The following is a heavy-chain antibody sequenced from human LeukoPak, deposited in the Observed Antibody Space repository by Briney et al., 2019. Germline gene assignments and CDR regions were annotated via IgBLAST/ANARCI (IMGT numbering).Heavy chain of an antibody. CDR2: IIPIFGTA. V-gene: IGHV1-69*01. CDR3: ARVPNYYYYMDV. J-gene: IGHJ6*03. Sequence: SVKVSCKASGGTFSSYAISWVRQAPGQGLEWMGGIIPIFGTANYAQKFQGRVTITADESTSTAYMELSGLRSEDTAVYYCARVPNYYYYMDVWGKGTTVTVSS. CDR1: GGTFSSYA.